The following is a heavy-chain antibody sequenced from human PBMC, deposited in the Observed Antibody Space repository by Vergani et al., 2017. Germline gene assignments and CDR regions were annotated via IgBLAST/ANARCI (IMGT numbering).Heavy chain of an antibody. V-gene: IGHV3-21*01. CDR2: ISVNNDDV. J-gene: IGHJ3*01. Sequence: EVQMVESGGGLVKRGGSLRLSCVASGFTFSHYSRHWVRQAPGKGLEGVSSISVNNDDVYYVDSVKGRFTISRDNAKNSLYRDMSSLRAEDTAVYYCVRDVRFSRTWGPGTLVAVSS. CDR1: GFTFSHYS. CDR3: VRDVRFSRT. D-gene: IGHD4-17*01.